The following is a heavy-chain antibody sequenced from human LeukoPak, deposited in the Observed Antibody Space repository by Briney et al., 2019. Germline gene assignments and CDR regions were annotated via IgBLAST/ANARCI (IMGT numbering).Heavy chain of an antibody. CDR3: ARDMSARVKAFGS. CDR1: GFTFYSYA. D-gene: IGHD3-10*02. V-gene: IGHV3-30*03. Sequence: PGGSLRLSCVVSGFTFYSYAMHWVRQAPGKGLEWVAVISYDGSNKYYADSVKGRFTISRDSSKNTLYLQVNSLRAEDTAVYYCARDMSARVKAFGSWGQGTLVTVSS. CDR2: ISYDGSNK. J-gene: IGHJ4*02.